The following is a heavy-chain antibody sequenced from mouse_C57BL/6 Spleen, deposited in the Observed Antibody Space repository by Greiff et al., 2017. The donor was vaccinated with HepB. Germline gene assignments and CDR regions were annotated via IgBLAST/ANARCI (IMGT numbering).Heavy chain of an antibody. CDR2: IYPGDGDT. D-gene: IGHD1-1*01. Sequence: QVQLQQSGAELVKPGASVKISCKASGYAFSSYWMNWVKQRPGKGLEWIGQIYPGDGDTNYNGKFKGKATLTADKSSSTAYMQLSSLTSEDSAVYFCARDYYDSSYPYFDYWGQGTTLTVSS. V-gene: IGHV1-80*01. J-gene: IGHJ2*01. CDR1: GYAFSSYW. CDR3: ARDYYDSSYPYFDY.